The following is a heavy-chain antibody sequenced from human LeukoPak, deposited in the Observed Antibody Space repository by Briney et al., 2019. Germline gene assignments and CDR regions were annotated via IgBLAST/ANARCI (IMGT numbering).Heavy chain of an antibody. V-gene: IGHV3-7*01. CDR3: VRDKLVGPSRLDH. CDR2: IKEDGSEK. D-gene: IGHD1-26*01. CDR1: GITFSSYW. Sequence: GGSLRLSCAASGITFSSYWMSWVRQAPGRGLEWVANIKEDGSEKRDVDSVKGRFTISRDNAKNSLYLQMNSLRVEDTAVYYCVRDKLVGPSRLDHWGQGTLVTVSS. J-gene: IGHJ4*02.